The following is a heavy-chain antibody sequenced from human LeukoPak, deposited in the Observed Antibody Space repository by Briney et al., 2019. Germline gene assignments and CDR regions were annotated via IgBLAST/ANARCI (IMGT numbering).Heavy chain of an antibody. J-gene: IGHJ4*02. CDR3: ARSNNGGWGYCDY. CDR1: RFTFSAYS. V-gene: IGHV3-33*08. CDR2: IWYDGSNK. D-gene: IGHD3-16*01. Sequence: GGSLRLSCAASRFTFSAYSMTWVRQAPGKGLEWVAVIWYDGSNKYYADSVKGRFTISRDNSKNTLYVQMSSLRAEDTAVYYCARSNNGGWGYCDYWGQGSLVTVSS.